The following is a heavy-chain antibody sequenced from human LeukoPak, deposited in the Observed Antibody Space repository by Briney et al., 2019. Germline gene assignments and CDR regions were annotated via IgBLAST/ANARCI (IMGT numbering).Heavy chain of an antibody. J-gene: IGHJ6*02. CDR2: IHYSGST. D-gene: IGHD4-17*01. CDR3: ARVGDDYGDYYYGMDV. V-gene: IGHV4-30-4*01. CDR1: GGSISSGDYY. Sequence: SETLSLTCTVSGGSISSGDYYWSWIRQPPGKGLEWIGYIHYSGSTYYNPSLKSRVTISVDTSKNQFSLKLSSVTAADTAVYYCARVGDDYGDYYYGMDVWGQGTTVTVSS.